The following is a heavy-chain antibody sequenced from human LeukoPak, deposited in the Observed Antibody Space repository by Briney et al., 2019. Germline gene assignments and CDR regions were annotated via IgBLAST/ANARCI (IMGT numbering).Heavy chain of an antibody. D-gene: IGHD2-2*01. CDR1: AGSISSGGYS. CDR3: ARARSTSCYVDY. Sequence: PSETLSLTCAVSAGSISSGGYSWSWIRQPPGKGLEWIGYIYHSGSTYYNPSLKSRVTISVDRSKNQFSLKLSSVTAADTAVYYCARARSTSCYVDYWGQGTLVTVSS. V-gene: IGHV4-30-2*01. J-gene: IGHJ4*02. CDR2: IYHSGST.